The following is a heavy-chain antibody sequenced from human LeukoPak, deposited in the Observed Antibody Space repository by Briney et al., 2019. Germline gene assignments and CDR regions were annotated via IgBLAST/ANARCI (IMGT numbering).Heavy chain of an antibody. CDR1: GFTFSNYA. D-gene: IGHD5-18*01. CDR2: ISYDGNDK. CDR3: ARDRDTAMGL. J-gene: IGHJ4*02. Sequence: GGSLRLSCAASGFTFSNYAVHWVRQAPGKGLEWVAIISYDGNDKYYTDSVKGRFTISRDKSKNTLYLQMNSLRAEDTAVYYCARDRDTAMGLWGQGTLVTVSS. V-gene: IGHV3-30-3*01.